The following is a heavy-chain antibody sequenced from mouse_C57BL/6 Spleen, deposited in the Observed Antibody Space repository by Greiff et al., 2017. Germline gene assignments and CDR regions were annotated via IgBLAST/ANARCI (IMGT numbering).Heavy chain of an antibody. CDR1: GYTFTSYG. D-gene: IGHD1-1*01. Sequence: QVQLKESGAELARPGASVKLSCKASGYTFTSYGISWVKQRTGQGLEWIGEIYPRSGNTYYNEKFKGTATLTADKSSSTAYMELRSLTSEDSAVYFCARDDYGSSYSDVWGTGTTVTVSS. V-gene: IGHV1-81*01. CDR2: IYPRSGNT. J-gene: IGHJ1*03. CDR3: ARDDYGSSYSDV.